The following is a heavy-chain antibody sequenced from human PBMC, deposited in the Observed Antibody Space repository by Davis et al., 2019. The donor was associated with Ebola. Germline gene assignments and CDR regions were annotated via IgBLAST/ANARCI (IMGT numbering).Heavy chain of an antibody. D-gene: IGHD3-10*01. Sequence: GESLKISCKGSGYSFTSYWIGWVRQMPGKGLEYMGVIYPDDSYTNYSPSFQGHVTISADKSISTAYLQWSSLKASDTAMYYCARQSSRGRVFTVDWGQGTLVTVSS. CDR3: ARQSSRGRVFTVD. CDR2: IYPDDSYT. J-gene: IGHJ4*02. V-gene: IGHV5-51*01. CDR1: GYSFTSYW.